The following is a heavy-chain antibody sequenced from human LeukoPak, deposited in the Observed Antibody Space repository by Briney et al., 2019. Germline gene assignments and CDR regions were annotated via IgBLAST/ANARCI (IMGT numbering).Heavy chain of an antibody. CDR2: INHSGST. D-gene: IGHD6-13*01. Sequence: KPSETLSLTCAVYGGSFSGYYWSWIRQPPGKGLEWIGEINHSGSTNYNPSLKSRVTISVDTSKNQFSLKLSSVTAADTAVYYCARRGRNLGIAAAGTRAFDIWGQGTMVTVSS. V-gene: IGHV4-34*01. CDR1: GGSFSGYY. J-gene: IGHJ3*02. CDR3: ARRGRNLGIAAAGTRAFDI.